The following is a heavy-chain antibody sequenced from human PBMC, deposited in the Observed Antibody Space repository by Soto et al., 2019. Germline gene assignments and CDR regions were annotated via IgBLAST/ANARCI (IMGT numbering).Heavy chain of an antibody. CDR3: ARGVLY. D-gene: IGHD1-1*01. CDR1: GGSIINGDYY. Sequence: SETLSLTCTVSGGSIINGDYYWTWIRQPPGKGLEWIGYIYYSENTYYNPSLKSRVTISVDTSKNQFSLKLSSVTAADTAVYFCARGVLYWGQGTLVTVSS. V-gene: IGHV4-30-4*01. CDR2: IYYSENT. J-gene: IGHJ4*02.